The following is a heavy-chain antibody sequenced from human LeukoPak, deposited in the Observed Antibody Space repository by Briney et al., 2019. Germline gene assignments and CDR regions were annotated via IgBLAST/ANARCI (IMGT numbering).Heavy chain of an antibody. CDR1: GFTFSDYY. CDR3: AKSQPAAISWFDP. V-gene: IGHV3-11*01. D-gene: IGHD2-2*02. Sequence: GGSLRLSCAVSGFTFSDYYVSWIRQAPGKGLEWVSYITGSGNNIYYADSVKGRFTISRDNAKNSLYLQMNSLRVEDTAVYYCAKSQPAAISWFDPWGQGTLVTVSS. J-gene: IGHJ5*02. CDR2: ITGSGNNI.